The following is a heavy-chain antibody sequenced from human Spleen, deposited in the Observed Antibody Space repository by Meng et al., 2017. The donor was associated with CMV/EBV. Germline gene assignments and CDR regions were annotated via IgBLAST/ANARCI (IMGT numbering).Heavy chain of an antibody. CDR3: AFGGGMDV. V-gene: IGHV1-8*01. Sequence: ASVKVSCKASGYTFNTYEINWVRQAPGQGLEWMGGMSPSSGNTDYAQKFQGRVTMTRNTSISTAYMELSSLRSEDTAVFYCAFGGGMDVWGQGTAVTVSS. D-gene: IGHD3-16*01. CDR1: GYTFNTYE. CDR2: MSPSSGNT. J-gene: IGHJ6*02.